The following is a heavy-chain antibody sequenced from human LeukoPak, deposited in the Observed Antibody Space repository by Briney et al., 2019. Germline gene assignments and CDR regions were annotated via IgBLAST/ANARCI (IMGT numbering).Heavy chain of an antibody. J-gene: IGHJ6*02. CDR3: ARGGGLDV. V-gene: IGHV3-23*01. Sequence: PGGSLRLSCAASGFTFSSYAMSWVRQAPGKGPEWVSGIGNSGDRTFYADSVKGRFTISRDNAKDSLYLQMSNLRAEDTAVYFCARGGGLDVWGQGATVTVSS. CDR2: IGNSGDRT. D-gene: IGHD3-16*01. CDR1: GFTFSSYA.